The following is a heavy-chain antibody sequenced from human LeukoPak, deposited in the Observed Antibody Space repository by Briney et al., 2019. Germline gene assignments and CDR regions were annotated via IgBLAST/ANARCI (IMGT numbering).Heavy chain of an antibody. Sequence: PSETLSLTCTVSGGSVSSGSYYWSWIRQPPGKGLEWIGYIYYSGSTNYNPSLKSRVTISVDTSKNQFSLKLSSVTAADTAVYYCARGQGVGYCSSTSCEDRPNWFDPWGQGTLVTVSS. CDR3: ARGQGVGYCSSTSCEDRPNWFDP. J-gene: IGHJ5*02. CDR2: IYYSGST. V-gene: IGHV4-61*01. D-gene: IGHD2-2*01. CDR1: GGSVSSGSYY.